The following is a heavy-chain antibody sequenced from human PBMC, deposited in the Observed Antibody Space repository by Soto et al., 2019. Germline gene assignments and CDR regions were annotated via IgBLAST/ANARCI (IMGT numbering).Heavy chain of an antibody. Sequence: QVQLQESGPGLVKPSETLSLTCTVSGGSISNHYWSWIRQPPGKGLEWIGYIYYNGNTNYNPPLRSRVPMSVDPSKNQISLKLSSVTAADTSVYYCTRANWYSEYWGQGTLVTVSS. CDR3: TRANWYSEY. CDR1: GGSISNHY. V-gene: IGHV4-59*11. J-gene: IGHJ4*02. CDR2: IYYNGNT. D-gene: IGHD7-27*01.